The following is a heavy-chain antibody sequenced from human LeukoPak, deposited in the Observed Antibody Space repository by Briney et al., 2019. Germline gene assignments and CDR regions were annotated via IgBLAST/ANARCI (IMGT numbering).Heavy chain of an antibody. CDR2: ISAYNGNT. CDR1: GYTFTSYG. Sequence: ASVKVSCKASGYTFTSYGISWVRQAPGHGLEWMGWISAYNGNTNYAQKLQGRVTMTTDTSTSTAYMELRSLRSDDTAVYYCARGGDYGSPPIDFDYWGQGTLVTVSS. CDR3: ARGGDYGSPPIDFDY. D-gene: IGHD4-17*01. J-gene: IGHJ4*02. V-gene: IGHV1-18*01.